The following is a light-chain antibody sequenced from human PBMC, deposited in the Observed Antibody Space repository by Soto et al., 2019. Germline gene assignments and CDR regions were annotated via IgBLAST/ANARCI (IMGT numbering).Light chain of an antibody. Sequence: QSALTQPASVSGSPGQSITISCTGTSSDVGGYNYVSWYQQHPGKAPKLIIYDVSNRPSGVSNRFSGSKSGSTASLTISGLPAEDEADYYCSSYTSSSTRVFGGGTQLTVL. CDR1: SSDVGGYNY. V-gene: IGLV2-14*01. CDR2: DVS. CDR3: SSYTSSSTRV. J-gene: IGLJ3*02.